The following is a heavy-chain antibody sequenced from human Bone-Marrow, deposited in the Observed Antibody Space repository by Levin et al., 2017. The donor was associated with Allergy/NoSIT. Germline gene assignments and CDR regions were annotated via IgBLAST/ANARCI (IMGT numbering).Heavy chain of an antibody. CDR1: GFTFSSYG. D-gene: IGHD3-3*01. CDR3: AKDGTPVLRFLEWSPGGYYGMDV. CDR2: ISYDGSNK. J-gene: IGHJ6*02. V-gene: IGHV3-30*18. Sequence: GGSLRLSCAASGFTFSSYGMHWVRQAPGKGLEWVAVISYDGSNKYYADSVKGRFTISRDNSKNTLYLQMNSLRAEDTAVYYCAKDGTPVLRFLEWSPGGYYGMDVWGQGTTVTVSS.